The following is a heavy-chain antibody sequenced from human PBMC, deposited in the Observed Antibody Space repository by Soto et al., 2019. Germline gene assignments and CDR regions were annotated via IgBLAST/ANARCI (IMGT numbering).Heavy chain of an antibody. CDR2: LSSSGEKI. J-gene: IGHJ4*02. D-gene: IGHD3-10*01. CDR3: AKESLFPSIQGIITD. Sequence: EVRLSESGGGLARPGGSLRLSCEASGLNFAGYAMSWVRQAPGKGLDWVSSLSSSGEKIYYSDSVRGRFTIPRDNTKNTVYLQMNTLSADDPAVYFCAKESLFPSIQGIITDWGQGVVVTVSS. V-gene: IGHV3-23*01. CDR1: GLNFAGYA.